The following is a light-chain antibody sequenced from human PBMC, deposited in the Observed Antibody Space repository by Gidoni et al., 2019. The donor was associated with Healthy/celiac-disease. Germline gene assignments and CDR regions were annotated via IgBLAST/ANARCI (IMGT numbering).Light chain of an antibody. CDR3: QSYDSSLWV. Sequence: QSVLTQPPSVSGATGQRVTISCTGSSSNIGAGYDVHWYQQLPGTAPKLLIYGTSNRPSGVPDRFSGSKSGTSSSLAITGLQSVDESDYYCQSYDSSLWVFGGGTKLTVL. CDR2: GTS. CDR1: SSNIGAGYD. V-gene: IGLV1-40*01. J-gene: IGLJ3*02.